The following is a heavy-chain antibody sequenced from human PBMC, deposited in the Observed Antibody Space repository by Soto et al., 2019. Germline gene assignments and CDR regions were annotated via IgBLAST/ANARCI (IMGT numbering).Heavy chain of an antibody. V-gene: IGHV3-7*03. J-gene: IGHJ4*02. CDR2: RKQAGSDK. CDR3: ARDQYYDSSGYEY. CDR1: GFTFSSYW. Sequence: GGSLRLSFAASGFTFSSYWMSWVRQAPGKGLEWVGKRKQAGSDKYDVYSVKGRFTICRDNANNSMYLQMNSLRAEDTAVYSCARDQYYDSSGYEYWGQGTLVPVSS. D-gene: IGHD3-22*01.